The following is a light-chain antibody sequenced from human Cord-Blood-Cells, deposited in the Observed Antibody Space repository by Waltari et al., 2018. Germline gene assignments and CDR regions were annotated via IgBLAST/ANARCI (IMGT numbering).Light chain of an antibody. CDR1: SSDVGGYNY. Sequence: QSALTQPRSVSGSPGQSVTISCTGTSSDVGGYNYVSWYQQHPGKAPKLMIYDVSKRPSGVPDRFFGSKSGNTASLTISGLQAEDEADYYCCSYAGSYTPEGVFGGGTKLTVL. J-gene: IGLJ3*02. CDR3: CSYAGSYTPEGV. CDR2: DVS. V-gene: IGLV2-11*01.